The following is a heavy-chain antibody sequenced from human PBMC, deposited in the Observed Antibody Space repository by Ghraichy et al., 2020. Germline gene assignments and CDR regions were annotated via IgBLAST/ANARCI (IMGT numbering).Heavy chain of an antibody. J-gene: IGHJ5*02. CDR3: ARGRRDYYGSGRGWFDP. CDR2: INHSGST. CDR1: GGSFSGYY. D-gene: IGHD3-10*01. V-gene: IGHV4-34*01. Sequence: SETLSLTCAVYGGSFSGYYWSWIRQPPGKGLEWIGEINHSGSTNYNPSLKSRVTISVDTSKNQFSLKLSSVTAADTAVYYCARGRRDYYGSGRGWFDPWGQGTLVTVSS.